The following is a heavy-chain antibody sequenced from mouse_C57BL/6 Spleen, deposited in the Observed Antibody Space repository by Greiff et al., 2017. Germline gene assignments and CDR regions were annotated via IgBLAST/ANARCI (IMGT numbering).Heavy chain of an antibody. CDR1: GYTFTSYW. D-gene: IGHD2-3*01. V-gene: IGHV1-64*01. J-gene: IGHJ4*01. Sequence: VQLQQPGAELVKPGASVKLSCKASGYTFTSYWMHWVKQRPGQGLEWIGMIHPNSGSTNYNEKFKSKATLTVDKSSSTAYMQLSSLTSEDSAVYYGARKGDGYPLYYYAMDYWGQGTSVTVSS. CDR3: ARKGDGYPLYYYAMDY. CDR2: IHPNSGST.